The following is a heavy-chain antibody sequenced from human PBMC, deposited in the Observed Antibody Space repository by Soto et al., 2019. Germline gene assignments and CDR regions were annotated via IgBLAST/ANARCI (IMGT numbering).Heavy chain of an antibody. D-gene: IGHD2-2*01. Sequence: KSSETLSLTCTVSGGSISRYFWSWIRQPPGRGPEWIGYINYSGSTNYNPSLKSRVTISLDTSKTQFSLELTSVTAADTAVYYCARHHCTRSSCYYLDYWGQGILVTVSS. CDR1: GGSISRYF. CDR2: INYSGST. V-gene: IGHV4-59*01. CDR3: ARHHCTRSSCYYLDY. J-gene: IGHJ4*02.